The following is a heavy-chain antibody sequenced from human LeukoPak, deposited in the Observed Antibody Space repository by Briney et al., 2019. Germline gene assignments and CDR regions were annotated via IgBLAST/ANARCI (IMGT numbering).Heavy chain of an antibody. V-gene: IGHV3-21*04. CDR3: GRVYCSTTSCYDYYDYYMDV. CDR2: NSRSVTYT. J-gene: IGHJ6*03. Sequence: PGGSLRLSCAASGFTFSTYSMDWVRQAPGKGLEWVSSNSRSVTYTYYADSVRGRFTISRDNVKNFLYLQMNSLRVEDTALYFCGRVYCSTTSCYDYYDYYMDVWGKGTTVTVSS. D-gene: IGHD2-2*01. CDR1: GFTFSTYS.